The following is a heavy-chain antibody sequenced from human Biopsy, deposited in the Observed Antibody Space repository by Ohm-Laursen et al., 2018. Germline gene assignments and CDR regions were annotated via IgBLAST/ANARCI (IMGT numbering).Heavy chain of an antibody. CDR2: VYYTGST. CDR3: ARDRGYYSDRTVPGYFDL. J-gene: IGHJ2*01. CDR1: GDSISSYY. D-gene: IGHD3-22*01. Sequence: SETLSPTCIVSGDSISSYYWSWIRQPPGKGLQWIGYVYYTGSTDYNPSLQSRVTISVDTSKNHFSLRLRSVTPADTAIYYCARDRGYYSDRTVPGYFDLWGRGTLVTVPS. V-gene: IGHV4-59*01.